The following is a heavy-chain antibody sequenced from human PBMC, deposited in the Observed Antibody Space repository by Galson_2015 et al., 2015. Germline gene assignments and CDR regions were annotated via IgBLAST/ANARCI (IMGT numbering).Heavy chain of an antibody. CDR2: IWYDGSNK. V-gene: IGHV3-33*01. CDR1: GFTFSSYG. J-gene: IGHJ4*02. Sequence: SLRLSCAGSGFTFSSYGMHWVRQAPGKGLEWVAVIWYDGSNKYYADPVKGRFIISRDNSKNTVYLQMNSLRAEDTAVYYCARLGTKWALDYWGQGTLVTVSS. D-gene: IGHD2-8*01. CDR3: ARLGTKWALDY.